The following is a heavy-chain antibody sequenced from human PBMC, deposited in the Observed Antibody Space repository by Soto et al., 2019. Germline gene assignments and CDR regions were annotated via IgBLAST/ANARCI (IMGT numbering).Heavy chain of an antibody. CDR2: INGAGNT. V-gene: IGHV3-23*01. CDR3: AKDPSSASLLMWYFDI. D-gene: IGHD6-25*01. J-gene: IGHJ2*01. Sequence: GWSLRLSCAASGFTFSSYAMSLVRQAPGKGLEWVSTINGAGNTYYADSVKGRFTISRDKSKNTLYLQMSSLKVDDPAVYYCAKDPSSASLLMWYFDILGGGTQVTVS. CDR1: GFTFSSYA.